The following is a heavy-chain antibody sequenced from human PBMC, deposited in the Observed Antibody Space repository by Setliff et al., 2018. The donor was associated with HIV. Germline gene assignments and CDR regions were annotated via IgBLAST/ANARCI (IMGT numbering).Heavy chain of an antibody. V-gene: IGHV3-21*01. Sequence: PGGSLRLSCAASGFTFSSYSMNWVRQAPGKGLEWVSSISSSSSYIYYADSVKGRFTISRDNAKNSLYLQMNSLRPEDTAVYYFARDRPRGGGSLDAFDIWRQGTMVTVSS. CDR3: ARDRPRGGGSLDAFDI. CDR2: ISSSSSYI. CDR1: GFTFSSYS. J-gene: IGHJ3*02. D-gene: IGHD1-26*01.